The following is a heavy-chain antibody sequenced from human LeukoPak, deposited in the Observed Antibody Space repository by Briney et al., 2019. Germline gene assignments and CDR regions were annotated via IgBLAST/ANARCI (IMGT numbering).Heavy chain of an antibody. J-gene: IGHJ6*02. CDR3: ARDRSDIAAPSGMDV. D-gene: IGHD6-13*01. CDR2: IYYSGST. CDR1: GGSISSGDYY. V-gene: IGHV4-61*08. Sequence: SETLSLTCTVSGGSISSGDYYWSWIRQPPGKGLEWIGYIYYSGSTNYNPSHKSRVTISVDTSKNQFSLKLSSVTAADTAVYYCARDRSDIAAPSGMDVWGQGTTVTVSS.